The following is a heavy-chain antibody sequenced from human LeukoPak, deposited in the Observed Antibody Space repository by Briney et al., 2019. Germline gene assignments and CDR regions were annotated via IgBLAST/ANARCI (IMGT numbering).Heavy chain of an antibody. CDR3: ARGGGDDSAAPFDF. V-gene: IGHV1-46*01. CDR2: IDPSGGST. Sequence: GASVKVSCKASGYTFTSYYLYWVRQAPGQGLEWMGVIDPSGGSTTSAQKFQGRVTMTRDTSTSTVYMELRSLRSEDTAVYYCARGGGDDSAAPFDFWGQGTLVTVSS. CDR1: GYTFTSYY. J-gene: IGHJ4*02. D-gene: IGHD2-21*02.